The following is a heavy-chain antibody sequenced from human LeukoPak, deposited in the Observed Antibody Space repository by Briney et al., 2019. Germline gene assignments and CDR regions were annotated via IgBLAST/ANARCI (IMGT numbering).Heavy chain of an antibody. Sequence: GGSLRLSCAASGFTFSSYSMNWVRQAPGKGLEWVSSISSSSSYIYYADSVKGRFTISRDNAKNSLYLQMNSLRAEDTAVYYCARGEAYGDRNFDYWGQGTLVTVSS. CDR2: ISSSSSYI. V-gene: IGHV3-21*01. D-gene: IGHD4-17*01. CDR3: ARGEAYGDRNFDY. J-gene: IGHJ4*02. CDR1: GFTFSSYS.